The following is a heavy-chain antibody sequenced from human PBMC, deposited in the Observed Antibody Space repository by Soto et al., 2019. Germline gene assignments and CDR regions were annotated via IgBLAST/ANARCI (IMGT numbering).Heavy chain of an antibody. Sequence: GGSLRLSCAASGFAFSSYGMHWVRQAPGKGLEWVAVMSYDGSTKYYGDSVKGRFTISRDNSKNTLYLQMNSLRAEDTAVYYCAKDPMDQTQLYESYYFDYWGQGALVTVYS. CDR2: MSYDGSTK. CDR1: GFAFSSYG. V-gene: IGHV3-30*18. CDR3: AKDPMDQTQLYESYYFDY. J-gene: IGHJ4*02. D-gene: IGHD1-1*01.